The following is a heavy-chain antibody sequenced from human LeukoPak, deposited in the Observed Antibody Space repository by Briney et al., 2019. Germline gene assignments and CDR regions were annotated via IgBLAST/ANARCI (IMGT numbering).Heavy chain of an antibody. CDR2: IDPNSGGT. J-gene: IGHJ4*02. CDR1: GYTFTDYY. D-gene: IGHD2-2*02. CDR3: ARLPGPYTTSRVHY. V-gene: IGHV1-2*02. Sequence: GASVKVSCKTSGYTFTDYYMHWVRQAPGQGLEWMGRIDPNSGGTNYAQKFQVRVTMTRDTSISTVYMELSGLRSDDTAVYYCARLPGPYTTSRVHYWGQGTLVTVSS.